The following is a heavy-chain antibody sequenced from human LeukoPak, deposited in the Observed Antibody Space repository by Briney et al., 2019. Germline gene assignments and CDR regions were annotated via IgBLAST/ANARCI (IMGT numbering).Heavy chain of an antibody. V-gene: IGHV3-30*18. J-gene: IGHJ4*02. D-gene: IGHD5-12*01. Sequence: GRSLRLSCAASGFTFSRYGMHWVRQAPGKGLEWVAVISYDGSNKYYADSVKGRFTISRDNSKNTLYLQMNSLRAEDTAVYYCAKDSDGYDYFDYWGQGTLVTVSS. CDR2: ISYDGSNK. CDR3: AKDSDGYDYFDY. CDR1: GFTFSRYG.